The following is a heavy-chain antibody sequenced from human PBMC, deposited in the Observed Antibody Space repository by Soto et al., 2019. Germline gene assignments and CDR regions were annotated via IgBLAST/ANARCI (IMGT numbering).Heavy chain of an antibody. CDR2: VSGSGGST. Sequence: PGGSLRLSCAASGFTFSNYAMSWVRQAPGKGLEWVSAVSGSGGSTFCAGSVKGRFTISRDNSKNTLSLQMNSLRAEDTAVYYCAKGASYYYDSSGYYAYWGQGTLVTVSS. D-gene: IGHD3-22*01. V-gene: IGHV3-23*01. J-gene: IGHJ4*02. CDR3: AKGASYYYDSSGYYAY. CDR1: GFTFSNYA.